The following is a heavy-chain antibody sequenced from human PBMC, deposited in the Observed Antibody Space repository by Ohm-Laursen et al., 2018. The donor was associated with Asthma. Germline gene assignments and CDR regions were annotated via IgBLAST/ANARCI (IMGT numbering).Heavy chain of an antibody. V-gene: IGHV3-23*01. CDR1: GFTFSSYA. J-gene: IGHJ5*02. CDR2: ISGSGGST. CDR3: AKDDSYYDILTGYMYNWFDP. D-gene: IGHD3-9*01. Sequence: SLRLSCAASGFTFSSYAMSWVRQAPGKGLEWVSAISGSGGSTYYADSVKGRFTISRDNSKNTLYLQMNSLRAEDTAVYYCAKDDSYYDILTGYMYNWFDPWGQGTLVTVSS.